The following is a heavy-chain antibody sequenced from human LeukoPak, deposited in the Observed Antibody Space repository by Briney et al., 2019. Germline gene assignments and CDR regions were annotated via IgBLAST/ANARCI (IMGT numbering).Heavy chain of an antibody. CDR2: IWYDGSNK. Sequence: PGRSLRHSCAASGFTFSSYGMHWVRQAPGKGLEWVAVIWYDGSNKYYADSVKGRFTISRDNSKNTLYLQMNSLRAEDTAVYYCAREETGNRGGYWGQGTLVTVSS. CDR1: GFTFSSYG. V-gene: IGHV3-33*01. D-gene: IGHD1-14*01. J-gene: IGHJ4*02. CDR3: AREETGNRGGY.